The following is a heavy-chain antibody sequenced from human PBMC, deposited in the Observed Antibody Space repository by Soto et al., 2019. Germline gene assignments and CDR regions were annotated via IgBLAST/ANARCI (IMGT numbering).Heavy chain of an antibody. CDR2: ISSSSSYI. Sequence: EVQLVESGGGLVKPGGSLRLSCAASGFTFSSYSMNWVRQAPGKGLEWVSSISSSSSYIYYADSVKGRFTISRDNAKNSLYLQMNSLRAEDTAVYYCARDRIVVVPAAIVRAFDIWGQGTMVTVSS. D-gene: IGHD2-2*02. CDR1: GFTFSSYS. J-gene: IGHJ3*02. V-gene: IGHV3-21*01. CDR3: ARDRIVVVPAAIVRAFDI.